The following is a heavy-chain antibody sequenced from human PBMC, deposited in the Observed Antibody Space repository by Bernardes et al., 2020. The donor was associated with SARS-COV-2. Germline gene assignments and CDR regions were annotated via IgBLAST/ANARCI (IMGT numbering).Heavy chain of an antibody. CDR2: INSDGSGT. CDR1: GFTLSMYW. CDR3: ARDSSVEFNY. J-gene: IGHJ4*02. Sequence: GGSLRLSCAASGFTLSMYWMHWVRQVPGKGLVWVSHINSDGSGTSYADSVKGRFTISRDNAKNTLYLQMHSLRAEDSVVYCCARDSSVEFNYWSRGTLVTVSS. V-gene: IGHV3-74*01.